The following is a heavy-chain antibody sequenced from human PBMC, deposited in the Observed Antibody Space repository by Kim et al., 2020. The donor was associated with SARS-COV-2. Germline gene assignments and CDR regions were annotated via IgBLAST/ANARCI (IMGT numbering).Heavy chain of an antibody. CDR2: ISTDGTNT. D-gene: IGHD2-2*01. CDR3: AKDKYAGAKRLDS. J-gene: IGHJ4*02. V-gene: IGHV3-30*18. CDR1: GFTFSAYD. Sequence: GGSLRLSCTASGFTFSAYDMHWVRQAPGKGLEWVALISTDGTNTNYAGSVKGRFTISRDNSKKTLYLQVNSLTTEDTAVYYCAKDKYAGAKRLDSWGQGTLVTVSS.